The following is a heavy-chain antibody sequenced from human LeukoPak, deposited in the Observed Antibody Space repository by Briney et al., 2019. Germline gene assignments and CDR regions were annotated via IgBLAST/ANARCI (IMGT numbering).Heavy chain of an antibody. Sequence: ASVKVSCKASGYTFTSYYMHWVRQAPGQGLEGMGIINPSGGSTSYAQKFQGRVTMTRDMSTSTDYMELSSLRSEDTAVYYCARDNSVEDTAWWFAPWGQGTLVTVSS. CDR1: GYTFTSYY. J-gene: IGHJ5*02. V-gene: IGHV1-46*01. CDR2: INPSGGST. CDR3: ARDNSVEDTAWWFAP. D-gene: IGHD4-23*01.